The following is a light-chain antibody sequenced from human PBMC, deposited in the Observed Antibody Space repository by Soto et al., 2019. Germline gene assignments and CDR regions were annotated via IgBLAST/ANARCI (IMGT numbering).Light chain of an antibody. V-gene: IGKV3-15*01. CDR2: AAS. CDR3: QQYNNWIT. J-gene: IGKJ5*01. CDR1: QTFSNS. Sequence: EILLTQSPGTLSLSPGERATLSCRASQTFSNSFLSWFQQKPGQAPRLLIYAASTRATGIPARFSGSGSGTEFALTISSLQSEDFAVYYCQQYNNWITFGQGTRLEIK.